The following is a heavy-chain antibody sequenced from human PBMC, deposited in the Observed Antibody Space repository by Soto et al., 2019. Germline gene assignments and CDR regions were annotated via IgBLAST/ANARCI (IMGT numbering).Heavy chain of an antibody. CDR3: ARHILDSDTGPEFQCYFDS. CDR2: IDPSDSQT. CDR1: GYSFTSYW. V-gene: IGHV5-10-1*01. Sequence: PGESLKISCKGSGYSFTSYWISWVRQMPGKGLEWMGRIDPSDSQTYYSPSFRGHVTISVTKSITTVFLQWSSLRASDTAMYYCARHILDSDTGPEFQCYFDSMDQGT. D-gene: IGHD5-18*01. J-gene: IGHJ4*03.